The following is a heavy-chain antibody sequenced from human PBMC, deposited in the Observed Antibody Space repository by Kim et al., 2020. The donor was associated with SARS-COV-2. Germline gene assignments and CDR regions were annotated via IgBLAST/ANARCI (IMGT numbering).Heavy chain of an antibody. CDR1: GGSISSGGYY. CDR2: IYYSGST. V-gene: IGHV4-31*03. CDR3: ARAHRTIFGVVEYMDV. Sequence: SETLSLTCTVSGGSISSGGYYWSWIRQHPGKGREWMGYIYYSGSTYYNPSLKSRVTITVDTSKNQFSLKLSSVTAADTAVYYCARAHRTIFGVVEYMDVWGQGTTVTVSS. J-gene: IGHJ6*02. D-gene: IGHD3-3*01.